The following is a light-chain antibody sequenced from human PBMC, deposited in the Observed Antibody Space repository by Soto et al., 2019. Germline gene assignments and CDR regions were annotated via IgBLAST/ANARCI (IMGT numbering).Light chain of an antibody. V-gene: IGKV3-15*01. Sequence: EIVMTQSPATLSVSPGERATLSCRASQSINNNLAWYQQKRGQGPRLLIYGASSRATGTPARFSGSGSGTGFTLTISSLQSEDFAIYYCRQYNDWPLTFGEGTKVEIK. CDR1: QSINNN. CDR2: GAS. CDR3: RQYNDWPLT. J-gene: IGKJ4*01.